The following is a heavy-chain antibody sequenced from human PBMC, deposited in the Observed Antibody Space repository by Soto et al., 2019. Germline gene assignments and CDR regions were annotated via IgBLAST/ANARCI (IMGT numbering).Heavy chain of an antibody. CDR3: ASGDSVRGSFYRYFDY. Sequence: SETLSLTCTVSGGSISSGGYYWSWIRQHPGKGLEWIGYIYYSGSTYYNPSLKSRVTISVHTSENQFSLKLSSVTAADTAVYYCASGDSVRGSFYRYFDYWGQGTLVTVSS. D-gene: IGHD3-16*01. CDR2: IYYSGST. V-gene: IGHV4-31*03. CDR1: GGSISSGGYY. J-gene: IGHJ4*02.